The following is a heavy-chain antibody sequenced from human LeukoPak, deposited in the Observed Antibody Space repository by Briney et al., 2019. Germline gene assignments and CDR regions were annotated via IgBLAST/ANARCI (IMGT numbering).Heavy chain of an antibody. V-gene: IGHV4-59*08. CDR1: GDPISTYY. D-gene: IGHD3-3*01. Sequence: PSETLSLTCTVSGDPISTYYWSWIRQPPGKRLEWIGYIYFSGTTNYNPSLKSRVTISVDTSKNQFSLRLSSVTAADTALYYCARHGPLYDIWSAQFYFDYWGQGTLVTVSS. CDR2: IYFSGTT. J-gene: IGHJ4*02. CDR3: ARHGPLYDIWSAQFYFDY.